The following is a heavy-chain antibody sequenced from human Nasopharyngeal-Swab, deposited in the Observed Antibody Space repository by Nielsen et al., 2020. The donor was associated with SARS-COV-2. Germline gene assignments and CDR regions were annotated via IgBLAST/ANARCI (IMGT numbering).Heavy chain of an antibody. V-gene: IGHV1-69*13. Sequence: SVKVSCKASGGTFSSYAISWVRQAPGQGLEWMGVIIPIFGTANYAQKFQGRVTITADESTSTAYMELSSLRSEDTAVYYCARGKGIGPSRVMDVWGQGTTVTVSS. CDR3: ARGKGIGPSRVMDV. J-gene: IGHJ6*02. CDR2: IIPIFGTA. CDR1: GGTFSSYA. D-gene: IGHD6-13*01.